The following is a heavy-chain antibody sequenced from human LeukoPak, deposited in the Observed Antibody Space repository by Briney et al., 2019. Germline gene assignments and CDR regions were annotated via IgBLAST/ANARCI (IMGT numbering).Heavy chain of an antibody. CDR1: GFNFNTDP. CDR2: IRHSGDTT. D-gene: IGHD1-20*01. CDR3: ARDNNWSFEN. J-gene: IGHJ4*02. V-gene: IGHV3-48*01. Sequence: GGSLRLSCTASGFNFNTDPMNWVRQAPGKGLEWLLNIRHSGDTTYADSVKGRFTVSRDNAKNSLYLHMNSLRAEDTAIYYCARDNNWSFENWGQGALVTVSS.